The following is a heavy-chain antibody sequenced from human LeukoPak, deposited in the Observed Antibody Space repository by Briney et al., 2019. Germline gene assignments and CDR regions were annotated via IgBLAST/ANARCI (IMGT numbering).Heavy chain of an antibody. CDR1: GFTFDDYA. V-gene: IGHV3-43D*03. Sequence: GGSLRLSCAASGFTFDDYAMHWVRQAPGKGLEWVSLISWDGGSTYYADSVKGRFTISRDSSKNSLYLQMNSLRAEDTALYYCAKDIRGSTSWYGLDYWGRGTLVTVSS. CDR2: ISWDGGST. D-gene: IGHD2-2*01. J-gene: IGHJ4*02. CDR3: AKDIRGSTSWYGLDY.